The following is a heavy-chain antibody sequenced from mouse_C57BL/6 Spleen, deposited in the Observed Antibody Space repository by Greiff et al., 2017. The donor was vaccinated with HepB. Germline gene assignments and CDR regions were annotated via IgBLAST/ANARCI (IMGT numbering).Heavy chain of an antibody. J-gene: IGHJ2*01. CDR2: IHPSDSDT. V-gene: IGHV1-74*01. CDR3: AIYDYDGYYFDY. D-gene: IGHD2-4*01. Sequence: VKLQQPGAELVKPGASVKVSCKASGYTFTSYWMHWVKQRPGQGLEWIGRIHPSDSDTNYNQKFKGKATLTVDKSSSTAYMQLSSLTSEDSAVYYCAIYDYDGYYFDYWGQGTTLTVSS. CDR1: GYTFTSYW.